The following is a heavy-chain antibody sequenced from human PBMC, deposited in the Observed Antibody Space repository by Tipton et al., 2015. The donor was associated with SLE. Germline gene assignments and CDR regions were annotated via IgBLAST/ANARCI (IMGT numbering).Heavy chain of an antibody. Sequence: GLVKPSETLSLTCTVSGGSIGTFYWSWIRQPPGKGLEWIGYIHYSGSTNYDPSLKSRVTISLDTSKKQFSLRLRSVTAADTAVYYCVRDEDGVEATGTDYWGQGTLVTVSS. V-gene: IGHV4-59*01. J-gene: IGHJ4*02. CDR3: VRDEDGVEATGTDY. CDR1: GGSIGTFY. CDR2: IHYSGST. D-gene: IGHD6-13*01.